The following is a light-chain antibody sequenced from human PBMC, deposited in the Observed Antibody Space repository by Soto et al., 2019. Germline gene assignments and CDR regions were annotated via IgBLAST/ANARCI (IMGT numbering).Light chain of an antibody. CDR3: SSHTTYSTRV. Sequence: QSALTQPASVSGSPGQSIAISCTGTSSDIGSYNYVSWYQQHPGKAPKLMIHEVSNRPSGVSDRSSGSKSGNTASLTISGLQADDEADYYCSSHTTYSTRVFGTGTKLTVL. V-gene: IGLV2-14*01. CDR1: SSDIGSYNY. CDR2: EVS. J-gene: IGLJ1*01.